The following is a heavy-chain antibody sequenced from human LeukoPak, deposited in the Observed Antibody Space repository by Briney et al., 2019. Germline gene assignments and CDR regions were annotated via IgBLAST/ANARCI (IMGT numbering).Heavy chain of an antibody. Sequence: ASVKVSCKASGYTFTSYYMHWVRQAPGQGLEWMGIINPSGGSTSYAQKFQGRVTMTRDMSTSTVYMELSSLRSEDTAVYYCAREVVVVPAAMDWIDYWGQGTLVTVSS. CDR2: INPSGGST. CDR3: AREVVVVPAAMDWIDY. D-gene: IGHD2-2*01. V-gene: IGHV1-46*01. J-gene: IGHJ4*02. CDR1: GYTFTSYY.